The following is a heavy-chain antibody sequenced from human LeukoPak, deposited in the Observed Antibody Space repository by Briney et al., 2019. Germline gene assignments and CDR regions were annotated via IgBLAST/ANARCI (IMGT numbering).Heavy chain of an antibody. CDR2: IYHSGST. Sequence: SETLSLTCTVSGYSISSGYYWGWIRQPPGKGLEWIGSIYHSGSTYYNPSLKSRVTISVDTSKNQFSLKLSSVTAADTAVYYCVRGCLDCSSTSCYFGSSWFDPWGQGTLVTVSS. J-gene: IGHJ5*02. CDR3: VRGCLDCSSTSCYFGSSWFDP. CDR1: GYSISSGYY. V-gene: IGHV4-38-2*02. D-gene: IGHD2-2*01.